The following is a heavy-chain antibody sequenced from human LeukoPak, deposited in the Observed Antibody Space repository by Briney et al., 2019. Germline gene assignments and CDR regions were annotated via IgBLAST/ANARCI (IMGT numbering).Heavy chain of an antibody. CDR1: GFTFSSYS. D-gene: IGHD2-15*01. J-gene: IGHJ4*02. CDR2: ISSSSSTI. V-gene: IGHV3-48*04. Sequence: GGSLRLSCAASGFTFSSYSMNWVRQAPGKGLEWVSYISSSSSTIYYADSVKGRFTISRDNAKNSLYLQMNSLRAEDTAVYYCARGGVVVVVAAPFYFDCWGQGTLVTVSS. CDR3: ARGGVVVVVAAPFYFDC.